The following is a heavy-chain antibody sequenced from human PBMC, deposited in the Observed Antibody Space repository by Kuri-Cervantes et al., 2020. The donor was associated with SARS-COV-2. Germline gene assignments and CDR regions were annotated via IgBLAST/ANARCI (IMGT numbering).Heavy chain of an antibody. D-gene: IGHD1-26*01. Sequence: GGSLRLSCAASGFPFSSYGMHWVRQAPGKGLEWVALMWYDGSNKYYADSVKGRFTIARDDSKNTLYLQMNSLRAEDTAVYYCAKHLSGSLDYWGQGTLVTVSS. CDR3: AKHLSGSLDY. CDR2: MWYDGSNK. J-gene: IGHJ4*02. CDR1: GFPFSSYG. V-gene: IGHV3-33*06.